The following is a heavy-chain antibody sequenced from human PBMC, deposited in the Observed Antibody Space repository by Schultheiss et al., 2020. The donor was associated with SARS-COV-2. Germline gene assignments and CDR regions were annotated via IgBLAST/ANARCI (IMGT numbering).Heavy chain of an antibody. D-gene: IGHD6-19*01. CDR2: IYHSGST. CDR1: GGSISSYY. V-gene: IGHV4-59*01. J-gene: IGHJ6*02. Sequence: SETLSLTCTVSGGSISSYYWSWIRQPPGKGLEWIGEIYHSGSTNYNPSLKSRVTISVDTSKNQFSLKLSSVTAADTAVYYCARGSFRPGSGWYHRNNGMDVWGQGTTVTVSS. CDR3: ARGSFRPGSGWYHRNNGMDV.